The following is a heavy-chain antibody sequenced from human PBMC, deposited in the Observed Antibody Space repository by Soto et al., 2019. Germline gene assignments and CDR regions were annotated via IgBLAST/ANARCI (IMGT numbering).Heavy chain of an antibody. J-gene: IGHJ4*02. CDR3: AAVVDLVFDD. V-gene: IGHV3-7*03. Sequence: EVQLVESGGGLVQPGGSLRLSCAASGFTFSSYWMSWVRQAPGKGLEGVANIKQDGSAKYYVDSVKGRFTISRDNAKNSLYLQMNSLRAEDTAVYYCAAVVDLVFDDWGQGTLVTVSS. CDR2: IKQDGSAK. D-gene: IGHD2-15*01. CDR1: GFTFSSYW.